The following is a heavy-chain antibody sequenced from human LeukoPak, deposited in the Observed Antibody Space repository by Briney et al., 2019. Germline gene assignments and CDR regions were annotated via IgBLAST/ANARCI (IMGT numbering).Heavy chain of an antibody. CDR2: VFYSGRT. J-gene: IGHJ5*02. CDR1: GGSISSGDYY. CDR3: ARHERCSSINCIYNWFDP. Sequence: PSETLSLTCTVSGGSISSGDYYWSWIRQPPGKGLEWIGSVFYSGRTYYNPSLKSRVTIFVDPSKNQFSLNLRSVTAADTAVYYCARHERCSSINCIYNWFDPWGQGTLVIVSS. V-gene: IGHV4-39*01. D-gene: IGHD2-2*01.